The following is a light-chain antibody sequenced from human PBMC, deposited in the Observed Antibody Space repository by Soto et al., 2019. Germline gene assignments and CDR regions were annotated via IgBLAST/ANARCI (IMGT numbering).Light chain of an antibody. V-gene: IGKV3-20*01. J-gene: IGKJ1*01. CDR1: EIVSSGF. CDR2: AAS. CDR3: QQYGNSPQT. Sequence: DIVLTQSPGTLSLSPGERATLSCRASEIVSSGFLAWYQQKPGQAPRLLTYAASYRATGIPGRFSGSGSRTDFTLTISRLEPEDFAVYHCQQYGNSPQTFGQGTKVDIK.